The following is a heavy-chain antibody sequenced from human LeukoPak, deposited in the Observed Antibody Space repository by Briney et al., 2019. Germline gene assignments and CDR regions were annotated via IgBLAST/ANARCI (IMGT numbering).Heavy chain of an antibody. V-gene: IGHV3-7*05. CDR1: GFTFSTYW. J-gene: IGHJ6*02. D-gene: IGHD2-8*02. Sequence: GGSLRLSCAASGFTFSTYWVGWVRQAPGKGLEWVAKINQDGSERHYVDSLKGRFTISRDNAQNSLYLQMNSLRAEDTAVYYCARSHPWGMNYYYYYGMDVWGQGTTVTVSS. CDR3: ARSHPWGMNYYYYYGMDV. CDR2: INQDGSER.